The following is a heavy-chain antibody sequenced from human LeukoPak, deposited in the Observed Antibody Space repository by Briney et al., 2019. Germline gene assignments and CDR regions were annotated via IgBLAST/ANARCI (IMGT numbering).Heavy chain of an antibody. CDR3: AKILERELQYYYYGMDV. CDR2: ISTTGDRT. J-gene: IGHJ6*02. Sequence: GGSLRLSCEASGFTFNSYAMIWVRQAPGKGLESTSSISTTGDRTYYADSVKGRFAISRDNSKNTLYLQMNSLRAEDTAVYYCAKILERELQYYYYGMDVWGQGTSVTVSS. V-gene: IGHV3-23*01. D-gene: IGHD5-24*01. CDR1: GFTFNSYA.